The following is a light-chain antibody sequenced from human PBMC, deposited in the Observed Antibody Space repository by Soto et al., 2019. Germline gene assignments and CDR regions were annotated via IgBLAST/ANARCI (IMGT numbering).Light chain of an antibody. V-gene: IGLV1-40*01. CDR1: SSNIGAGYD. CDR2: GNS. CDR3: QSYDSSLTGAV. Sequence: QAVLTQPPSVSGAPGQRVTISCTGSSSNIGAGYDVHWYQQLPGTAPKVLIYGNSNRPSGVPDRFSGSKSGPSASLAITGLQAEAEADYYCQSYDSSLTGAVFGGGTKLTVL. J-gene: IGLJ2*01.